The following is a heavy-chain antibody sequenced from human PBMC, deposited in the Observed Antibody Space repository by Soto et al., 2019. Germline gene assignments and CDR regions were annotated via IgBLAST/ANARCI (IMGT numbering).Heavy chain of an antibody. V-gene: IGHV4-30-2*01. CDR2: IYHSGST. D-gene: IGHD6-6*01. J-gene: IGHJ4*02. CDR3: ARGGRRIAARPFDY. Sequence: QLQLQESGSGLVQPSQTLSLTCAVSGGSISSGGYSWSWIRQPPGKGLEWIGYIYHSGSTYYNPSLKSRVTISVDRSKNQFPLKLSSVTAADTAVYYWARGGRRIAARPFDYWGQGTLVTVSS. CDR1: GGSISSGGYS.